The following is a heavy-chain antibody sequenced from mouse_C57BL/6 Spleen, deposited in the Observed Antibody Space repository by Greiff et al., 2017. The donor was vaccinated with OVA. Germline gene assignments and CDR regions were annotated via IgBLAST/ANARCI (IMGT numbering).Heavy chain of an antibody. CDR2: INPSNGGT. Sequence: VQLQQPGTELVKPGASVKLSCKASGYTFTSYWMHWVKQRPGQGLEWIGNINPSNGGTNYNEKFKSKATLTVDKSSSTAYMQLSSLTSEDSAVYYCAREAYDYGAPSDYWGKGTTLTVSS. D-gene: IGHD2-4*01. J-gene: IGHJ2*01. CDR1: GYTFTSYW. V-gene: IGHV1-53*01. CDR3: AREAYDYGAPSDY.